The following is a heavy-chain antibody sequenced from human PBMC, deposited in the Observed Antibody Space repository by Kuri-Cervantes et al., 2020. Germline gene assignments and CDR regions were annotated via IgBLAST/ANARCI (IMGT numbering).Heavy chain of an antibody. V-gene: IGHV4-34*01. J-gene: IGHJ3*02. CDR1: GGSFSGYY. CDR2: INHRGST. D-gene: IGHD3-16*01. Sequence: GSLRLSCAVYGGSFSGYYWSWIRQPPGKGLEWIGEINHRGSTNYSPSLKSRVTISVDTSKKQFSLKLSSVTAADTAVYYCARRGMTTFAFDIWGQGTMVTVSS. CDR3: ARRGMTTFAFDI.